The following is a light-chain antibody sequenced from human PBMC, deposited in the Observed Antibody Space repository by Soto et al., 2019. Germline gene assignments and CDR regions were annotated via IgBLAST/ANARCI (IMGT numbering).Light chain of an antibody. CDR3: QQFNSWPLT. J-gene: IGKJ4*01. Sequence: DIQMTQSPSTLSAPVGDRVTITCRASQSISGWLAWYQQTPGKAPNLLIYDVSTLQRGVPSRFRGSGSGTEFTLTISSLQPDDFATYYCQQFNSWPLTFGGGTKVEI. CDR2: DVS. CDR1: QSISGW. V-gene: IGKV1-5*01.